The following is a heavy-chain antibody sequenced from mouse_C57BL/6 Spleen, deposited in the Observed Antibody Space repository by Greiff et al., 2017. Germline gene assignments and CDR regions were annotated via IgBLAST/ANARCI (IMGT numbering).Heavy chain of an antibody. V-gene: IGHV5-9-1*02. Sequence: EVNVVESGEGLVKPGGSLKLSCAASGFTFTSYAMSWVRQTPGKRLEWVAYISSGGDYIYYADTVKGRFTISRDTAGNTLYMQMSILKSEDTAMYYCTRGPYNDYGDWYFDVWGPGTTVTVSS. CDR1: GFTFTSYA. D-gene: IGHD1-1*02. CDR2: ISSGGDYI. J-gene: IGHJ1*01. CDR3: TRGPYNDYGDWYFDV.